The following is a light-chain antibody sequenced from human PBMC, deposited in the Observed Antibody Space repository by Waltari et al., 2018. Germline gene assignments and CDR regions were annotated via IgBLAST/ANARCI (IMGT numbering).Light chain of an antibody. CDR3: CSYAGSNNLV. J-gene: IGLJ3*02. CDR2: EGF. CDR1: KSDIGSYNL. Sequence: QSALTQPASVSGSPGQSITISCTGTKSDIGSYNLVSWYQQRPGKAPKLLIFEGFKRPSGVSTRFSGSKSGNTASLTISGLQTEDEADYYCCSYAGSNNLVFGGGTKLTVL. V-gene: IGLV2-23*01.